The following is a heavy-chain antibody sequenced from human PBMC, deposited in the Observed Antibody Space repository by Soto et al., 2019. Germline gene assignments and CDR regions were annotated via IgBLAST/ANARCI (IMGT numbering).Heavy chain of an antibody. D-gene: IGHD2-2*02. CDR2: ITSTGSAI. CDR1: GFTFSIYN. Sequence: GGSLRLSCAASGFTFSIYNMNWVRQAPGKGLEWVSYITSTGSAIFYADSVKGRFTVSRDNAKNSLFLQMDSLRDDDTAVYFCARDHIPSDGAKDYWGQGTLVTVSS. V-gene: IGHV3-48*02. CDR3: ARDHIPSDGAKDY. J-gene: IGHJ4*02.